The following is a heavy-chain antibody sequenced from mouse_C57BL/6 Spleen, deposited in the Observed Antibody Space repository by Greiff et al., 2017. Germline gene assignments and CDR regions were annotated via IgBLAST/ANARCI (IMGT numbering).Heavy chain of an antibody. V-gene: IGHV5-17*01. Sequence: DVMLVESGGGLVKPGGSLKLSCAASGFTFSDYGMHWVRQAPEKGLEWVAYISSGSSTIYYADTVKGRFTISRDNAKTTLFLQMTSLRSEDTAMYYCARAYYGSRAMDYWGQGTSVTVSS. CDR2: ISSGSSTI. J-gene: IGHJ4*01. D-gene: IGHD1-1*01. CDR1: GFTFSDYG. CDR3: ARAYYGSRAMDY.